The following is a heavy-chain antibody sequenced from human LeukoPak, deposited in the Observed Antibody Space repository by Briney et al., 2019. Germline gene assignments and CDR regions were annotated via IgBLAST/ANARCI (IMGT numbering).Heavy chain of an antibody. Sequence: PSETLSLTCTVSGGSISSYYWSWIRQPPGKGLEWIGYIYYSGSTNYNPSLKSRVTISVDTSKNQFSLKLSSVTAADTAVYYCARGRRGYELDYWGQGTLVTVSS. V-gene: IGHV4-59*01. D-gene: IGHD3-10*01. CDR3: ARGRRGYELDY. CDR1: GGSISSYY. J-gene: IGHJ4*02. CDR2: IYYSGST.